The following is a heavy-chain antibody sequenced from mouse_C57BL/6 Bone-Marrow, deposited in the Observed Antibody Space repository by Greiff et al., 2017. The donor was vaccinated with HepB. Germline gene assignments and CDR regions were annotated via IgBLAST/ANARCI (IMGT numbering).Heavy chain of an antibody. V-gene: IGHV1-54*01. CDR2: INPGSGGT. Sequence: QVHVKQSGAELVRPGTSVKVSCKASGYAFTNYLIEWVKQRPGQGLEWIGVINPGSGGTNYNEKFKGKATLTADKSSSTAYMQLSSLTSEDSAVYFCARSGYGSGYEWYWGQGTTLTVSS. D-gene: IGHD1-1*01. CDR3: ARSGYGSGYEWY. CDR1: GYAFTNYL. J-gene: IGHJ2*01.